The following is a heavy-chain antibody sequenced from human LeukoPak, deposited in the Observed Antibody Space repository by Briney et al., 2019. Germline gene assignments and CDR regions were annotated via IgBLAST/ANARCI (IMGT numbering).Heavy chain of an antibody. Sequence: PSETLSLTCTVSGGSISSYYWSWIRQPPGKGLEWIGYIYYSGSTNYNPSLKSRVTISVDTSKNQFSLKLSSVTAADTAVYYCARVGGGRIDYWGQGILVTVSS. CDR1: GGSISSYY. V-gene: IGHV4-59*01. CDR2: IYYSGST. D-gene: IGHD1-26*01. J-gene: IGHJ4*02. CDR3: ARVGGGRIDY.